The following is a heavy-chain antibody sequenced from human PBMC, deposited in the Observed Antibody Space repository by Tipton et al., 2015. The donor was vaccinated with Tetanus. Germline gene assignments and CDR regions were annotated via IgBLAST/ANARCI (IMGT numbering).Heavy chain of an antibody. CDR3: ARSSGSGYFDY. CDR2: INHSGST. V-gene: IGHV4-34*01. CDR1: GGSISSYY. D-gene: IGHD2-15*01. J-gene: IGHJ4*02. Sequence: TLSLTCTVSGGSISSYYWSWIRQPAGKGLEWIGEINHSGSTNYNPSLKSRVTISVDTSKNQFSLKLSSVAAADTAVYYCARSSGSGYFDYWGQGTLVPVSS.